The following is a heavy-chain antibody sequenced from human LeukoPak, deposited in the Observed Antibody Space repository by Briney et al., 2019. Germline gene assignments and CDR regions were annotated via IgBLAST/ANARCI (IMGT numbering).Heavy chain of an antibody. CDR1: GGSISSRPYY. CDR3: ARDFSSSSTVYYYYYMDV. Sequence: SETLSLTCTVSGGSISSRPYYWGWVRQPPGKGLEWIGTISYSGTTYYSPSLKSRVTISLDTSKNQFSLKLSSVTAADTAIYYCARDFSSSSTVYYYYYMDVWGRGTTVTVSS. CDR2: ISYSGTT. V-gene: IGHV4-39*07. D-gene: IGHD6-6*01. J-gene: IGHJ6*03.